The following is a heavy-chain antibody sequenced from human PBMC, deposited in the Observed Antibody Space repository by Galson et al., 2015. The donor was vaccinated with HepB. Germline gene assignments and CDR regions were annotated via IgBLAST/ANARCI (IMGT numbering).Heavy chain of an antibody. Sequence: KVSCKASGYTFTGYYMHWVRQAPGQGLEWMGWINPNSGGTSHAQKFQGRVTMTRDTSINTAYMELSRLRSDDTAVYYCARGRDQLLKGRLFDYWGQGTLVTVSS. D-gene: IGHD2-2*01. J-gene: IGHJ4*02. V-gene: IGHV1-2*02. CDR3: ARGRDQLLKGRLFDY. CDR2: INPNSGGT. CDR1: GYTFTGYY.